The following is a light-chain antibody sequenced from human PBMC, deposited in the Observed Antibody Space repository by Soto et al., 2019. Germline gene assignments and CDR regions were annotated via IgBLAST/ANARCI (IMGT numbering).Light chain of an antibody. Sequence: QSVLTQPRSVSGSPGQSLTISCSGSSSDIGDYDYVSWYQQHPGNAPTLLIYDVTKRPSGVPDRFSGSKSGDTASLTISGLQAGDEGNYYCCSYVGSNTLYVFGTGTKVTVL. V-gene: IGLV2-11*01. CDR1: SSDIGDYDY. CDR3: CSYVGSNTLYV. J-gene: IGLJ1*01. CDR2: DVT.